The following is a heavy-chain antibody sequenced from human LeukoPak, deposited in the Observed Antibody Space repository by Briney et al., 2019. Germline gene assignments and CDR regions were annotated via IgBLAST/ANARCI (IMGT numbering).Heavy chain of an antibody. CDR1: GFTFDDYA. V-gene: IGHV3-43*02. CDR3: ATLRFGGSYSDAFDI. Sequence: GGSLGLSCAASGFTFDDYAMHWVRQAPGKGLEWVSLISGDGGSTYYADSVKGRFTISRSNSKNSLYLQMNSLRTEDTALYYCATLRFGGSYSDAFDIWVQETMVTVSS. J-gene: IGHJ3*02. D-gene: IGHD1-26*01. CDR2: ISGDGGST.